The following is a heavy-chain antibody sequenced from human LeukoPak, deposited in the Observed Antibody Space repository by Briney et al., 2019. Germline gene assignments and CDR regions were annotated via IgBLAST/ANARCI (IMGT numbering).Heavy chain of an antibody. CDR3: AKDRLGGPYFFHY. CDR1: GFTFSSYA. J-gene: IGHJ4*02. CDR2: IGGTGVRT. D-gene: IGHD3-16*01. Sequence: PGGSLRLSCASYGFTFSSYAMSWVRQAPGKGLEWVSTIGGTGVRTYYADSVKGRFTISRDNSKNTLYLQINSLRAEDTAVYFCAKDRLGGPYFFHYWGQGTLVTVSS. V-gene: IGHV3-23*01.